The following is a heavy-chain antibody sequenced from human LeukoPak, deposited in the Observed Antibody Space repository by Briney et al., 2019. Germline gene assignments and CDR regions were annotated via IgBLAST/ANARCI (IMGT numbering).Heavy chain of an antibody. V-gene: IGHV4-59*01. CDR3: ARGERGVIAFDP. Sequence: ASETLSLTCTVSGGSISSYYWSWIRQPPGKGLEWIGYIYYSGSTNYNPSLKSRVTISVDTSKNQFSLKLSSVTAAGTAVYYCARGERGVIAFDPWGQGTLVTVSS. CDR1: GGSISSYY. J-gene: IGHJ5*02. CDR2: IYYSGST. D-gene: IGHD2/OR15-2a*01.